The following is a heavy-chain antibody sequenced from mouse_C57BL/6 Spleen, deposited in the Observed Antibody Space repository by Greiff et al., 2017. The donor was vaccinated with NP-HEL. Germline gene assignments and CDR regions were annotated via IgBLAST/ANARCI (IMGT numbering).Heavy chain of an antibody. CDR2: IYPGDGGT. CDR1: GYAFSSSW. CDR3: ARSRPVYYGSSYGYFDV. Sequence: VQLQESGPELVKPGASVKISCKASGYAFSSSWMNWVKQRPGKGLEWIGRIYPGDGGTNYNGKFKGKATLTADTSSSTAYMQLSSLTSEDSAVYVCARSRPVYYGSSYGYFDVWGTGTTVTVSS. D-gene: IGHD1-1*01. J-gene: IGHJ1*03. V-gene: IGHV1-82*01.